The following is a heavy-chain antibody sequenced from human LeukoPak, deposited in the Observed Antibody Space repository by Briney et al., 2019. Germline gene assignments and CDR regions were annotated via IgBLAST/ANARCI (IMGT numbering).Heavy chain of an antibody. CDR1: GYTFTSYD. Sequence: ASVKVSCKASGYTFTSYDINWVRQATGQGLEWMGWMKPNSGNTAYAQKFQGRVTMTRNTSISTAYMELSSLRSEDTAVYYCARAGVYSSGWYEADYWGQGTLVTVSS. CDR2: MKPNSGNT. J-gene: IGHJ4*02. V-gene: IGHV1-8*01. CDR3: ARAGVYSSGWYEADY. D-gene: IGHD6-19*01.